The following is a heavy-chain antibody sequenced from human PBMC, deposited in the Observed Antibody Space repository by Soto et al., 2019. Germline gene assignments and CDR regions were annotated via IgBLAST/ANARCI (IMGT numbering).Heavy chain of an antibody. D-gene: IGHD1-7*01. CDR2: IYYSGST. V-gene: IGHV4-59*01. J-gene: IGHJ6*02. Sequence: PSETLSLTCTVSGGSISSYYWSWIRQPPGKGLEWIGYIYYSGSTNYNPSLKSRVTISVDTSKNQFSLKLSSVTAADTAVYYCARGELELRALYGMDVWGQGTTVTVSS. CDR3: ARGELELRALYGMDV. CDR1: GGSISSYY.